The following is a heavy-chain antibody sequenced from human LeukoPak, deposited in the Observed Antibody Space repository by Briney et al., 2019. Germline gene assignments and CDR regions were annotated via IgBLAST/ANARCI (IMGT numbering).Heavy chain of an antibody. CDR2: IYYSGST. CDR1: GGSISSSSYY. CDR3: ARTQAIVVVTAIRTTYFDY. V-gene: IGHV4-39*01. Sequence: SETLSLTCTVAGGSISSSSYYLGWIRQPPGKGLEWIVSIYYSGSTYYNPSLKSRVTISVDTSKNQFSLKLSSVTAADTAVYYCARTQAIVVVTAIRTTYFDYWGQGTLVTVSS. D-gene: IGHD2-21*02. J-gene: IGHJ4*02.